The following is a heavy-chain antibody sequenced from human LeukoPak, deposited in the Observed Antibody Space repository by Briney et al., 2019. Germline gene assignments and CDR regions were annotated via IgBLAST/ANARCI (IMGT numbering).Heavy chain of an antibody. CDR3: ARSYYGSGTTIDY. Sequence: GASVKVSCKASGYTFTGYYMHWVRQAPGQGLEWMGWINPNSGGTNYAQKFQGRVTMTRDTSISTAYMELSRLRSDDTAVYYCARSYYGSGTTIDYWGQGTLVTVSS. CDR2: INPNSGGT. D-gene: IGHD3-10*01. CDR1: GYTFTGYY. V-gene: IGHV1-2*02. J-gene: IGHJ4*02.